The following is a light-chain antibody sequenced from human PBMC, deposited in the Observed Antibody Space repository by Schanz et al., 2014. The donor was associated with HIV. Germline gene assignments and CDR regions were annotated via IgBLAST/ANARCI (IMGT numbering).Light chain of an antibody. CDR1: SSDVGGYNQ. J-gene: IGLJ3*02. CDR3: SSFAASHFHWV. Sequence: QSALTQPPSASGSPGQSVTISRKGTSSDVGGYNQRPQYQQHPGKAPKLMIYEVIKRPSGVPDRFSGSKSGSTASLTVSGLQPEDEADYYCSSFAASHFHWVFGGGTKLTVL. CDR2: EVI. V-gene: IGLV2-8*01.